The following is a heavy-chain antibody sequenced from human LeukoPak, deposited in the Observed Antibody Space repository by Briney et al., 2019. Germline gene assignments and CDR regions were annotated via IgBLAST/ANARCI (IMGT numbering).Heavy chain of an antibody. J-gene: IGHJ4*02. Sequence: GGSLRLSCAAPGFTFSSYSMNWVRQAPGKGLEWVSYISSSSSTIYYADSVKGRFTISRDNAKNSLYLQMNSLRAEDTAVYYCAQLRRRDYYDSSGYPRLDYWGQGTLVTVSS. CDR1: GFTFSSYS. V-gene: IGHV3-48*01. D-gene: IGHD3-22*01. CDR2: ISSSSSTI. CDR3: AQLRRRDYYDSSGYPRLDY.